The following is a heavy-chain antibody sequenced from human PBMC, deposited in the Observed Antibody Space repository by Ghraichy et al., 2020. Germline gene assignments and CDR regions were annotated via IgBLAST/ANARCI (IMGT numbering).Heavy chain of an antibody. CDR2: ISSNGGST. J-gene: IGHJ4*02. CDR3: VKDRRGTYRAPFDY. Sequence: GGSLRLSCSASGFSFSTYAMHWVRQAPGKGLEYVSAISSNGGSTYYADSVKGRFTISRDNSKSTLYLQMSSLRPEDTAVYYCVKDRRGTYRAPFDYWGQGTLVTVSS. CDR1: GFSFSTYA. V-gene: IGHV3-64D*06. D-gene: IGHD2-15*01.